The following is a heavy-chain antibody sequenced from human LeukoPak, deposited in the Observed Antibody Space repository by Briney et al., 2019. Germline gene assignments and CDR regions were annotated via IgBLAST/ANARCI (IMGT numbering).Heavy chain of an antibody. CDR1: SGSISSYY. V-gene: IGHV4-59*01. Sequence: PSETLSLTCTVSSGSISSYYWSWIRQPPGKGLEWIGYMYYSGSTNYNPSLKNRVSISVDTSKNQFSLKLTSVTAADTAVYYCARGDNYGLTYFFDYWGQGTLVTVSS. CDR3: ARGDNYGLTYFFDY. D-gene: IGHD5-24*01. J-gene: IGHJ4*02. CDR2: MYYSGST.